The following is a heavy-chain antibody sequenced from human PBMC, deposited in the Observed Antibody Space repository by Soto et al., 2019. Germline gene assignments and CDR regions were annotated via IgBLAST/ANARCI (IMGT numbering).Heavy chain of an antibody. V-gene: IGHV3-23*01. CDR2: ISGDGGSI. D-gene: IGHD3-3*01. J-gene: IGHJ5*02. CDR3: AQGGYYNGFDP. CDR1: GFIFSNYA. Sequence: EVQLLESGGGLVQPGGSLRLSCAASGFIFSNYAMSWVRQAPGKGLVWVSVISGDGGSIHYADSVRGRFTISRDNSKNTQYLHMNILRAEDTVVCDGAQGGYYNGFDPWVKGTVVSVSS.